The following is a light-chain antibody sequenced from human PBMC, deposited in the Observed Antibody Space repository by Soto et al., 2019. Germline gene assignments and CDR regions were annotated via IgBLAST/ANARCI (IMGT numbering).Light chain of an antibody. CDR3: QQSSKWPWT. V-gene: IGKV3-11*01. CDR1: QSVSSY. J-gene: IGKJ1*01. CDR2: DAS. Sequence: EIVLTQSPATLSLSPGERATLSCRASQSVSSYLAWYQQKPGQAPRLVSYDASNSATGIPARFSGSGSGTDFPIIGSRLPPEDFADYCCQQSSKWPWTFGQGTKVDIK.